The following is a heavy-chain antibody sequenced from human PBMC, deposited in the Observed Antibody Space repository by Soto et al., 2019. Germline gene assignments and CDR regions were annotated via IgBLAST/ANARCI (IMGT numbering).Heavy chain of an antibody. CDR1: GYTFSDFW. CDR2: IYPGDHET. V-gene: IGHV5-51*01. CDR3: ARNPRNSPYFDY. D-gene: IGHD5-18*01. Sequence: VELKKVSCKCSGYTFSDFWSGWVRQLPGKGLEWMGIIYPGDHETRYSPSFHGKVTISADKSINTAYLQWNSLEASDTAFYFCARNPRNSPYFDYWGKGALVTVSS. J-gene: IGHJ4*02.